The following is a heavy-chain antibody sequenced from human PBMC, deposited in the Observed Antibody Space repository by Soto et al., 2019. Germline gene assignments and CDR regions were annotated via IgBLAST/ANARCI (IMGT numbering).Heavy chain of an antibody. J-gene: IGHJ6*02. Sequence: EVQLVESGGGLVQPGGSLRLSCAASGFTFSSYEMNWVRQAPGKGLEWVSYISSSGSTIYYADSVKGRFTISRDNAKNSLYLQMNSLRAEDTAVYDCARDHKGGYYYYGMDVWGQGTTVTVSS. V-gene: IGHV3-48*03. CDR1: GFTFSSYE. CDR3: ARDHKGGYYYYGMDV. CDR2: ISSSGSTI.